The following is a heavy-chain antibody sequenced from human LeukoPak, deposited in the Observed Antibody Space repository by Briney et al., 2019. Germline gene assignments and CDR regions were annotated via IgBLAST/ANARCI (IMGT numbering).Heavy chain of an antibody. CDR3: ARDLRGTAAAGTQPPYFDY. CDR1: GFTFSSYG. Sequence: GGSLRLSCAASGFTFSSYGMHWVRQAPGKGLEWVAVILSDGSKEFYTDSVKGRFTISRDNSKNTLYLQMNSLRAEDTAVYYCARDLRGTAAAGTQPPYFDYWGQGTLVTVSS. CDR2: ILSDGSKE. J-gene: IGHJ4*02. V-gene: IGHV3-33*01. D-gene: IGHD6-13*01.